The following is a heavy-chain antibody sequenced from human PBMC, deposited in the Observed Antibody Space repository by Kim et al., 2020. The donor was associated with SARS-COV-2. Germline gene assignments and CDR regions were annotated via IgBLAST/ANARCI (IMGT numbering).Heavy chain of an antibody. CDR2: VSGNGGAT. CDR1: GFTFFNYG. J-gene: IGHJ4*02. Sequence: GGSLRLSCAASGFTFFNYGMSWVRQTPGKGLEWVSTVSGNGGATYYADSVKGRFTISRDNSKNTLYLQMNSLRAEDTAVYYCAKSNTILRGVSDYWGQGTLVTVSS. V-gene: IGHV3-23*01. CDR3: AKSNTILRGVSDY. D-gene: IGHD3-10*01.